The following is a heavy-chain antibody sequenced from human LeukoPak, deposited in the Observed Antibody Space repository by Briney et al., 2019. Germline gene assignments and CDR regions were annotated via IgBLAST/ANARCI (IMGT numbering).Heavy chain of an antibody. CDR3: ARTDGSGSYYTN. Sequence: ASVKVSCKASGCTFTTYAMHWVRQAPGQRPEWMGWLNAYDGDTKSSQRFQGRLTITWGTSATTAYMEMSSLRSEDTAVYYCARTDGSGSYYTNWGQGTLVTVSS. J-gene: IGHJ4*02. V-gene: IGHV1-3*01. D-gene: IGHD3-10*01. CDR2: LNAYDGDT. CDR1: GCTFTTYA.